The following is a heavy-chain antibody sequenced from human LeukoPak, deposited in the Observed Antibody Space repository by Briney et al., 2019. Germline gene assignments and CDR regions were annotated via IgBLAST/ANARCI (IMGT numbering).Heavy chain of an antibody. CDR2: ISAYNGNT. D-gene: IGHD2-2*01. V-gene: IGHV1-18*01. CDR3: ARGVGAYCSSTSCYLSLFDY. J-gene: IGHJ4*02. Sequence: GASVKVSCKASGYTFTGYGISWVRQAPGQGLEWMGWISAYNGNTNYAQKLQGRVTMTTDTSTSTAYMELRSLRSDDTAVYYCARGVGAYCSSTSCYLSLFDYWGQGTLVTVSS. CDR1: GYTFTGYG.